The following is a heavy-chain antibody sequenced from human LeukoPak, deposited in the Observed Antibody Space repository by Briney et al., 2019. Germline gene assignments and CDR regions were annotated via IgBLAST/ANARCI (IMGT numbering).Heavy chain of an antibody. CDR1: GGTFIRYA. D-gene: IGHD1-26*01. Sequence: SVKVSCKASGGTFIRYAISWVRQAPGQGLEWMGSYIPMFGTAEYAQNFQHTVTITADESTSTFSMEVSSLRPEDTAVYFCAGASSKWELSFWGQGTLVTVSS. CDR2: YIPMFGTA. CDR3: AGASSKWELSF. J-gene: IGHJ4*02. V-gene: IGHV1-69*13.